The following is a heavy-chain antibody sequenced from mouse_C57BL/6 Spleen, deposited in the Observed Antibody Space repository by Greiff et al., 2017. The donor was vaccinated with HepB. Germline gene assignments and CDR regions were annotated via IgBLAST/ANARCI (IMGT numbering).Heavy chain of an antibody. V-gene: IGHV14-4*01. CDR2: IHPENGDT. CDR1: GFNFKDDY. Sequence: EVQLQQPGAELVRPGASVKLSCTASGFNFKDDYMHWVKQRPEQGLEWIGRIHPENGDTDYAAKFKGKATMTADTSSSTAYLQLSSLTSEDAAVYYGTTGEYDYGGSWFAYWGQGTLVTVSS. CDR3: TTGEYDYGGSWFAY. J-gene: IGHJ3*01. D-gene: IGHD1-1*01.